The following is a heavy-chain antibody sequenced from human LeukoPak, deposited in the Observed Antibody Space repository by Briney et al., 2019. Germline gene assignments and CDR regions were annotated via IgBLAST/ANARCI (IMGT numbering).Heavy chain of an antibody. CDR1: SGSISSDGYY. Sequence: PSETLSLTCTVSSGSISSDGYYWSWIRQHPGKGLELIGYIHNSGSTYYNPSLKSRVTISVDTSKNQFSLNLSSATAADTAVYYCARKGGRNTFDNWGQGTLVTVSS. CDR2: IHNSGST. V-gene: IGHV4-31*03. J-gene: IGHJ4*02. D-gene: IGHD4-23*01. CDR3: ARKGGRNTFDN.